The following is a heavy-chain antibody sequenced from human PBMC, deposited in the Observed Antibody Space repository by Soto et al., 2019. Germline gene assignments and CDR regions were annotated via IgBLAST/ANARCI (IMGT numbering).Heavy chain of an antibody. J-gene: IGHJ4*02. V-gene: IGHV5-51*01. CDR3: ARGTVSSDFDY. D-gene: IGHD4-17*01. CDR1: GDSFVNYW. Sequence: PGESQRNSCKGSGDSFVNYWIGWVRQMPGKGLEWMGIIYPGDSDTRYSPSFQGQVTISADKSISTAYLQWSSLKASDTAMYYCARGTVSSDFDYWGQGTLVTVSS. CDR2: IYPGDSDT.